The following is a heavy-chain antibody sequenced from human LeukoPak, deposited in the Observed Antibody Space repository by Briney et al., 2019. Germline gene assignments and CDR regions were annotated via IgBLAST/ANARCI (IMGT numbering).Heavy chain of an antibody. D-gene: IGHD6-13*01. J-gene: IGHJ4*02. Sequence: GGSLRLSCAASGFTFSSYSMNWVRQAPGKGLEWVSSISSSSSFIYYADSVKGRFTISRDNAKNSLYLQMNSLRAEDTAVYYCARAPGYRGTIDYWGQGTLVTVSS. V-gene: IGHV3-21*01. CDR1: GFTFSSYS. CDR3: ARAPGYRGTIDY. CDR2: ISSSSSFI.